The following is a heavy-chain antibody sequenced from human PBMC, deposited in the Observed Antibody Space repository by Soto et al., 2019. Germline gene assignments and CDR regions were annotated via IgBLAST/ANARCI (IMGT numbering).Heavy chain of an antibody. CDR1: GGSFSGYY. J-gene: IGHJ3*02. CDR2: ITHCGNA. V-gene: IGHV4-34*01. Sequence: SETLSRTCAVYGGSFSGYYRSVIRQPPGSARHRIDEITHCGNATHNPLFQRQVPISIDTSKNDFSLKLSCVTAGDTAVYYCASAILYSSSSGGAFDIPGQGT. CDR3: ASAILYSSSSGGAFDI. D-gene: IGHD6-6*01.